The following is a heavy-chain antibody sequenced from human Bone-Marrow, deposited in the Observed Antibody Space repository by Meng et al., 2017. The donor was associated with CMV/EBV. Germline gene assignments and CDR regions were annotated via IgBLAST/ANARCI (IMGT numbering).Heavy chain of an antibody. CDR3: ASTYCSTTSCYQGAGGY. Sequence: ASVKVSCKASGYTFTSYDINWVRQATGQGLEWMGWMNPNSGNTGYAQKFQGRVTMTRNTSISTAYMELSSLRSEDTAVYFCASTYCSTTSCYQGAGGYWGQGTLVTVSS. CDR1: GYTFTSYD. D-gene: IGHD2-2*01. V-gene: IGHV1-8*01. J-gene: IGHJ1*01. CDR2: MNPNSGNT.